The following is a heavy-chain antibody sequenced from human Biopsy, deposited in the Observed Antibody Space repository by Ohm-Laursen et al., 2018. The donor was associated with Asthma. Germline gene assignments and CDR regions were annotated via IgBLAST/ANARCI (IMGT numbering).Heavy chain of an antibody. Sequence: SLRLSCAASGFAVSRDHMFWVRQAPGKGLEWVSVIYSGGTSHTANSVRGRFTISRDYSKNTLYLQMHSLRAEDTAVYYCARGDSSNWSHYYFDYWGQGTLVTVST. CDR2: IYSGGTS. D-gene: IGHD3-22*01. V-gene: IGHV3-53*01. J-gene: IGHJ4*02. CDR1: GFAVSRDH. CDR3: ARGDSSNWSHYYFDY.